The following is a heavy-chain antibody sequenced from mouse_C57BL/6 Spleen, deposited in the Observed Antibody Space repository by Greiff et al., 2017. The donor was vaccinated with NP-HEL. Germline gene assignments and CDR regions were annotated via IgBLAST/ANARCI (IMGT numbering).Heavy chain of an antibody. CDR2: INPNNGGT. J-gene: IGHJ3*01. V-gene: IGHV1-22*01. Sequence: EVQLQQSGPELVKPGASVKMSCTASGYTFTDYNMHWVKQSHGKSLEWIGYINPNNGGTSDNQKFKGKATLTVNKSSSTAYMELRSLTSEDSAVYYCAGHYPWFAYWGQGTLVTVSA. CDR1: GYTFTDYN. CDR3: AGHYPWFAY. D-gene: IGHD5-5*01.